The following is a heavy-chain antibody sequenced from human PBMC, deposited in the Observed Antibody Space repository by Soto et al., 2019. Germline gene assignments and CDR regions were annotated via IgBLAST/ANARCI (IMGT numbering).Heavy chain of an antibody. CDR3: ARDLSDSSSWFFVFDL. CDR2: ISAYTGNT. J-gene: IGHJ2*01. D-gene: IGHD6-13*01. Sequence: QVQLVQSGAEVKKPGASVKVSCKASGYTFTSYGISWVRQAPGQGLEWMGWISAYTGNTNYAHKLQGRVTITTDTTTSTAYMELRSLRSDDTAVYYCARDLSDSSSWFFVFDLWGRGTLVTVSS. V-gene: IGHV1-18*01. CDR1: GYTFTSYG.